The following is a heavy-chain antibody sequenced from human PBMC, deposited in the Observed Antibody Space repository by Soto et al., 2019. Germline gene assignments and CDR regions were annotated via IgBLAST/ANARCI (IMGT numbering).Heavy chain of an antibody. CDR2: ISYDGSNK. V-gene: IGHV3-30-3*01. J-gene: IGHJ6*02. Sequence: QVQLVESGGGVVQPGRSQRLSCAASGFTFSSYAMHWVRQAPGKGLEWVAVISYDGSNKYYADSVKGRFTISRDNSKNTLYLQMNSLRAEDTAVHYCAGAEYYYYYGMDVWGQGTTVTVSS. CDR1: GFTFSSYA. CDR3: AGAEYYYYYGMDV.